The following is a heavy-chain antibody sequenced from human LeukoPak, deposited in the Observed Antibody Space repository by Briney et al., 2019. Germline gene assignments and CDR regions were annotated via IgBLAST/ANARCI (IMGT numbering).Heavy chain of an antibody. CDR1: RFTFNSYA. D-gene: IGHD4-23*01. J-gene: IGHJ4*02. CDR3: AKDRSLDGGNSNGYFDS. Sequence: PGGSLRLSCAASRFTFNSYAMSWVRQAPGKGLEWVSVIGGSNGITFYVGSVKGRFTISRDNSKDTLYLQMNSLRAEDTAVYYCAKDRSLDGGNSNGYFDSWGQGTLVTVSS. V-gene: IGHV3-23*01. CDR2: IGGSNGIT.